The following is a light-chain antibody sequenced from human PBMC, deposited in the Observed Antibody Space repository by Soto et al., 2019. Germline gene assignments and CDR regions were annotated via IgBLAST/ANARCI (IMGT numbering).Light chain of an antibody. CDR1: SSDVGSYNR. J-gene: IGLJ2*01. CDR3: SSYTSSSAWV. Sequence: QSALTQPPSVSGSPGQSVTIYCTGTSSDVGSYNRVSWYQQPPGTAPKLMIYEVSNRPSGVPDRFSGSKSGNTASLTISGLQAEDEADYYCSSYTSSSAWVFGLGTKLTVL. CDR2: EVS. V-gene: IGLV2-18*02.